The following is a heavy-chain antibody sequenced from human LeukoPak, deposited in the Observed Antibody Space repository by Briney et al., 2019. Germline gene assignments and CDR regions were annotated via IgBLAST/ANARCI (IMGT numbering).Heavy chain of an antibody. V-gene: IGHV4-4*07. D-gene: IGHD5-12*01. Sequence: SETLSLTCTVSGGSISGYFWSWIRQPAGKGLEWIGRIYSSGSNNYNPSLKSRVSMSLDTSKNHLSLNLSSVTAADTAVYYCAREPTSGREPTSGRPLDYWGQGTLVTVSS. J-gene: IGHJ4*02. CDR3: AREPTSGREPTSGRPLDY. CDR1: GGSISGYF. CDR2: IYSSGSN.